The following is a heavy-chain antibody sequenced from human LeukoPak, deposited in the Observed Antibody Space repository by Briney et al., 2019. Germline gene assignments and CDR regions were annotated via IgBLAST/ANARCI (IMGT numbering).Heavy chain of an antibody. V-gene: IGHV3-23*01. CDR3: AKDLPDRFRKFDY. J-gene: IGHJ4*02. D-gene: IGHD3-16*01. Sequence: GGSLRLSCAASGFSFSNSWMNWVRQAPEKGLEWVSGITGSGDNTYHADSVKGRFTISRDNSNNMLYLHMNSLRAEDTGIYFCAKDLPDRFRKFDYWGQGTLVTVSS. CDR2: ITGSGDNT. CDR1: GFSFSNSW.